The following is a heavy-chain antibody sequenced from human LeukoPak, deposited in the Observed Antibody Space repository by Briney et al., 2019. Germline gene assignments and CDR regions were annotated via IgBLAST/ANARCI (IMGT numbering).Heavy chain of an antibody. CDR3: ARGLGYGSGSYYSVEGF. CDR1: GYTFTDYY. D-gene: IGHD3-10*01. V-gene: IGHV1-2*02. J-gene: IGHJ4*02. Sequence: ASVKVSCKASGYTFTDYYMHWVRQAPGQGLEWMGWINPNSGGTKYARKFQGRVTTTTDTSIKTVYMELSRLRSDDAAVYYCARGLGYGSGSYYSVEGFWGQGTLVTVSS. CDR2: INPNSGGT.